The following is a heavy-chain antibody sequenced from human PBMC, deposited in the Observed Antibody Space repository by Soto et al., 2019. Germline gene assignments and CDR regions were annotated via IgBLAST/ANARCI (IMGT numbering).Heavy chain of an antibody. J-gene: IGHJ6*02. CDR3: VRGQPHRITIFEVVIRSYDYGMDV. V-gene: IGHV4-34*01. D-gene: IGHD3-3*02. CDR1: GGSFTGYY. Sequence: QVQLQQWGAGLLKPSETLSLTCAVYGGSFTGYYWTWIRQTPGKGLEWIGEINYRGSSYYNPSLESRISMEVDTSKNQFSLKLRSVTAADTAVYFCVRGQPHRITIFEVVIRSYDYGMDVWGQGTTVTVSS. CDR2: INYRGSS.